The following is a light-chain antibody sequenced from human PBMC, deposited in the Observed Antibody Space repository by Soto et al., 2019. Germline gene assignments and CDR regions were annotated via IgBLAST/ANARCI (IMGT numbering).Light chain of an antibody. J-gene: IGLJ2*01. CDR1: SSDVGGYNH. CDR2: DVS. V-gene: IGLV2-14*03. CDR3: SSFATTDTPMV. Sequence: QSALTQPASVSGSPGQSITISCTGTSSDVGGYNHVSWYQQHPGEAPKLLIYDVSSRPSGVSNHFSGSKADDMASLTISGLQAEDEADYCCSSFATTDTPMVFGGGTKLTVL.